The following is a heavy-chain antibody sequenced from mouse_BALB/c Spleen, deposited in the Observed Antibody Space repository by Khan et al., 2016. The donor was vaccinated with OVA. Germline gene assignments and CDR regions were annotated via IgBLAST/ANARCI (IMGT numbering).Heavy chain of an antibody. D-gene: IGHD2-12*01. CDR2: INTHSGVP. J-gene: IGHJ4*01. CDR1: GYTFTTAG. V-gene: IGHV9-4*02. CDR3: ARRGAADYRNDGGAMDY. Sequence: QIQLVQSGPELKKPGETVRISCKASGYTFTTAGIQWVQKMPGKGLKWIGWINTHSGVPKYAEDFKGRFAFSLETSASTAYLQITNLKNEDTATSFCARRGAADYRNDGGAMDYWGQGTSVTVSS.